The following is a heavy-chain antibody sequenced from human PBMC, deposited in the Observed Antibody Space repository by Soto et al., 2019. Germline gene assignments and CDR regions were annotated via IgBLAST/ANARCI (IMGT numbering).Heavy chain of an antibody. J-gene: IGHJ4*02. CDR2: MNPNNGNT. CDR1: GYTFTSDD. Sequence: QVQMVQSGAEVKKPGASVKVSCKASGYTFTSDDINWVRQATGQGREWMGWMNPNNGNTGYAQKCQGRVTMTRDTAINTAYMELSSLTSEDTDVCYCAKGPTNWGFDFWGQGAVVIVSS. CDR3: AKGPTNWGFDF. D-gene: IGHD7-27*01. V-gene: IGHV1-8*01.